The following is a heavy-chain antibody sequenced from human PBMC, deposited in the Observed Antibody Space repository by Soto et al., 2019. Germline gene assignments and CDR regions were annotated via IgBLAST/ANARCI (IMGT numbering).Heavy chain of an antibody. Sequence: SGTLSLTCTVSGGSFSSYYWSWIRQPPGKGLEWIGHIYYSGRTNYNPSLKSRVTISGDTSKNQLSLKPSSVTAADTAVYYCARDYXYDSRGYPGAYYYGMDVWGQGTTVTVSS. J-gene: IGHJ6*02. D-gene: IGHD3-22*01. V-gene: IGHV4-59*01. CDR2: IYYSGRT. CDR1: GGSFSSYY. CDR3: ARDYXYDSRGYPGAYYYGMDV.